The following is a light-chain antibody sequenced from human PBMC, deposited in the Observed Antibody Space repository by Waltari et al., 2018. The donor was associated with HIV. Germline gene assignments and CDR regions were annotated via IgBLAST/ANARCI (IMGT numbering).Light chain of an antibody. J-gene: IGKJ1*01. V-gene: IGKV3-15*01. CDR2: GAS. CDR1: QRCGPH. Sequence: IVMTQSPATLSVSPGESATLSCRASQRCGPHLAWYQQNPGHAPRLVSYGASSRGTGIPARFSGSGSGTEFNLTSSSLQSGDCAVDYGPHYDNRPPGTFGQGTKVEVK. CDR3: PHYDNRPPGT.